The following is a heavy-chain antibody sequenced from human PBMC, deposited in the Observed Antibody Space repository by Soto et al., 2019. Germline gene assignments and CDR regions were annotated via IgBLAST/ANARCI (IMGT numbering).Heavy chain of an antibody. CDR2: VYYTGST. D-gene: IGHD6-19*01. Sequence: SETLSLTCSVSGGSISGSYWSWTRQSPGKGLEWLGYVYYTGSTNYSPSLRSRVSISVDTSKNEFSLRLSSVTAADTAVYFCARSVAVPGAHIDYWGQGTQVTVSS. J-gene: IGHJ4*02. V-gene: IGHV4-59*01. CDR1: GGSISGSY. CDR3: ARSVAVPGAHIDY.